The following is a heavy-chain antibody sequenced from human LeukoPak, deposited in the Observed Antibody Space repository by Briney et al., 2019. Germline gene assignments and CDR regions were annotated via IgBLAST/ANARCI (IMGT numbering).Heavy chain of an antibody. CDR2: IYTSGST. CDR3: ARGRPRAPVDY. J-gene: IGHJ4*02. V-gene: IGHV4-4*07. CDR1: GGSISSFY. Sequence: SETLSLTCTVSGGSISSFYWSWIRQPAGKGLEWIGRIYTSGSTDYNPSLKSRVTMSVDTSKNQFSLKLSSVTAADTAVYYCARGRPRAPVDYWGQGTLVTVSS. D-gene: IGHD1-14*01.